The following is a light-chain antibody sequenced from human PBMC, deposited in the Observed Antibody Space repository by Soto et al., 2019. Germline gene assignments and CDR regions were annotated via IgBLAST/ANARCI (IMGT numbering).Light chain of an antibody. V-gene: IGLV2-14*01. CDR2: EVT. Sequence: QSALTQPASVSGSPVQSITISCIGTSSDIGPYNYVSWYQQHTDKAPKRILYEVTNRPSGASDRFSGSKSGNAAFLTISGLQAEDESDYYCSSYSSSATPYVFGTGTKVTVL. J-gene: IGLJ1*01. CDR3: SSYSSSATPYV. CDR1: SSDIGPYNY.